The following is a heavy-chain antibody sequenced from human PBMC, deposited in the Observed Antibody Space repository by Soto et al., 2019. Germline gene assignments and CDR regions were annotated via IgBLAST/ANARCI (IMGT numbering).Heavy chain of an antibody. J-gene: IGHJ5*02. CDR1: GGSISSGDYY. V-gene: IGHV4-30-4*01. CDR2: IYYSGST. Sequence: SETLSLTCTVSGGSISSGDYYWSWIRQPPGKGLEWIGYIYYSGSTYYNPSLKSRVTISVDTSKNQFSLKLSSVTAADTAVYYCAREKQLVNWFDPWGQGTLVTVSS. D-gene: IGHD6-6*01. CDR3: AREKQLVNWFDP.